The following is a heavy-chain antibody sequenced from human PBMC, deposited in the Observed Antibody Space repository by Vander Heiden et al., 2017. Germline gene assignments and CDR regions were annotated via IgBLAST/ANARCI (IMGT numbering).Heavy chain of an antibody. D-gene: IGHD4-17*01. J-gene: IGHJ6*02. V-gene: IGHV4-34*01. CDR3: ARGLETVSQSSPV. Sequence: QVHLQPWGAGLLTPSEPLSLTCAVYGGSLSGFYWSWIRPPPGKGLEWIGEINRGGSTNYNPSLKSRVTTSVDTSNNQSSLRRSSVTAADTAVYYGARGLETVSQSSPVWGQGTTVTVSS. CDR2: INRGGST. CDR1: GGSLSGFY.